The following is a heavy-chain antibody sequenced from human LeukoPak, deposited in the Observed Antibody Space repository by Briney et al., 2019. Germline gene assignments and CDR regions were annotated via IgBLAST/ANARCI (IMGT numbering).Heavy chain of an antibody. CDR1: GGSISSYY. CDR2: IYYSGST. V-gene: IGHV4-59*01. D-gene: IGHD6-19*01. Sequence: SETLSLTCTVSGGSISSYYWGWIRQPPGKGLEWIGYIYYSGSTNYNPSLKSRVTISVDTSKNQFSLKLSSVTAADTAVYYCARRYSSGWYFDSWGQGTLVTVSS. CDR3: ARRYSSGWYFDS. J-gene: IGHJ4*02.